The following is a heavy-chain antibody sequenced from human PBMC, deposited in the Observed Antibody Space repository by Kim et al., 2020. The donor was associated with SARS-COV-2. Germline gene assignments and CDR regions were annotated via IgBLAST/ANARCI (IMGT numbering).Heavy chain of an antibody. J-gene: IGHJ5*02. D-gene: IGHD4-17*01. V-gene: IGHV1-18*01. CDR1: GYTFTSYG. CDR3: ASCYDYGDYVVWFDH. CDR2: ISAYNGNI. Sequence: ASVKVSCKASGYTFTSYGISWVRQAPGQGLEWMGWISAYNGNINYAQKLQGRVTMTTDTSTSTAYMELRSLRSDDTAGYYCASCYDYGDYVVWFDHWGQGTLVTVSS.